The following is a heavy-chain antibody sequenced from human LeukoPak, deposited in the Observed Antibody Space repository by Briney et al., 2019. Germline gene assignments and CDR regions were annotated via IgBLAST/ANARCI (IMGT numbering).Heavy chain of an antibody. Sequence: VASVKVSCKASGYIFTSNDINWVRQATGQGPEWMGWMNPNSGNTGYAQKFQGRVTLIRNTSISTAYMELSSLRSEDTAVYYCAMGDGSGSLYFDYWGQGTLVTVSS. V-gene: IGHV1-8*01. CDR2: MNPNSGNT. D-gene: IGHD1-26*01. J-gene: IGHJ4*02. CDR3: AMGDGSGSLYFDY. CDR1: GYIFTSND.